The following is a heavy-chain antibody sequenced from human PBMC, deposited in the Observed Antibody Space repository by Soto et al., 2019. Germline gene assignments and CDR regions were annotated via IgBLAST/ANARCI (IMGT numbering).Heavy chain of an antibody. J-gene: IGHJ4*02. CDR2: ISGSGGST. CDR3: AKRNWDIVATTYDY. V-gene: IGHV3-23*01. CDR1: GFTFSSYA. D-gene: IGHD5-12*01. Sequence: GGSLRLSCAASGFTFSSYAMSWVRQAPGKGLEWVSAISGSGGSTYYADSVKGRFTISRDNSKNTLYLQMNSLRAEDTAVYYCAKRNWDIVATTYDYWGQGNLVTVSS.